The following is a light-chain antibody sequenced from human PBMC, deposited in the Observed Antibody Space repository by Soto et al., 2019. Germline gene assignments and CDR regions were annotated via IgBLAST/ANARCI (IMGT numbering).Light chain of an antibody. CDR3: QQYGSSPFT. Sequence: EIVLTQSPGTLSLSPGERATLSCRASQSVSSSYLAWYQQKPGQAPRLLIYGASSRATGIPDRFSGSGSGTDFTLTISRLEPEDFAVYYRQQYGSSPFTYGPGTKVDI. V-gene: IGKV3-20*01. CDR2: GAS. CDR1: QSVSSSY. J-gene: IGKJ3*01.